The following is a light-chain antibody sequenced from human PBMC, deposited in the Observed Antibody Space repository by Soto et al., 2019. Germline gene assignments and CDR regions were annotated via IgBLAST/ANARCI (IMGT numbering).Light chain of an antibody. Sequence: DIVMTQSPLSLPVTPGEPASISCRSSQSLLHSNGNNYLDWYVQKPGHSPQLLIYEVSTRVSGVPDRFSGSGSGTDFTLEISRVETDDVGIYYCMQSTQLPPTFGQGTRLE. J-gene: IGKJ5*01. CDR2: EVS. CDR1: QSLLHSNGNNY. V-gene: IGKV2D-29*02. CDR3: MQSTQLPPT.